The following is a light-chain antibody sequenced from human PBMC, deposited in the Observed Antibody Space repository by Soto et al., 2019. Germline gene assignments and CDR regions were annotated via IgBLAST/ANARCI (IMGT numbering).Light chain of an antibody. Sequence: DIQMTQSPSSVSASVGDSVSITCRASQDIGDWLAWYQQKQGKAPKXLVYAASSLQSGVPSRFSVSVSGTDLTLTIRSLQPEDGETYDGQQGYSFPVTFGGGTKVDIK. CDR2: AAS. CDR1: QDIGDW. CDR3: QQGYSFPVT. V-gene: IGKV1-12*01. J-gene: IGKJ4*01.